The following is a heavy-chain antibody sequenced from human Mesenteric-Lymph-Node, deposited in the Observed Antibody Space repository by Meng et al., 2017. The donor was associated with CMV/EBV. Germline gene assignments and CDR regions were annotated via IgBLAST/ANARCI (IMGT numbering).Heavy chain of an antibody. CDR3: ARGSGFSQYYYYYYGMDV. CDR1: GYTFTSYG. D-gene: IGHD3-22*01. Sequence: SVKVSCKASGYTFTSYGISWVRQAPGQGLEWMGRIIPILGIANYAQKFQGRVTITADKSTSTAYMELSSLRSEDTAVYYCARGSGFSQYYYYYYGMDVWGQGTTVTVSS. CDR2: IIPILGIA. J-gene: IGHJ6*02. V-gene: IGHV1-69*04.